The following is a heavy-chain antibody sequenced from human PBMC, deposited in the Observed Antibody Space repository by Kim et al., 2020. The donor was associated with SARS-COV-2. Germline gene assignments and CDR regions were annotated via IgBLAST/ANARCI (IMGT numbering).Heavy chain of an antibody. J-gene: IGHJ4*02. CDR2: ISASNGKT. D-gene: IGHD3-10*01. CDR1: NHTFTTSA. Sequence: ASVKVSCKASNHTFTTSAITWVRQVPGQRLEWKGWISASNGKTDYAQSFQGRVTMTTDTSTTTAYLELRTLRSDDTAVYYCARGPLEYYGSGAFDSWGQG. CDR3: ARGPLEYYGSGAFDS. V-gene: IGHV1-18*04.